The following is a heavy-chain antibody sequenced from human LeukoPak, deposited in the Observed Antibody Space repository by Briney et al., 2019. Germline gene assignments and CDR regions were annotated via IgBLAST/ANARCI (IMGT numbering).Heavy chain of an antibody. V-gene: IGHV1-18*01. CDR1: GHTFTSYG. CDR3: ARVSRRQLVSSWFDP. Sequence: ASVKVSCKASGHTFTSYGISWVRQAPGQGLEWMGWISAYNGNTNYAQKLQGRVTMTTDTSTSTAYMELRSLRSDDTAVYYCARVSRRQLVSSWFDPWGQGTLVTVSS. CDR2: ISAYNGNT. D-gene: IGHD6-13*01. J-gene: IGHJ5*02.